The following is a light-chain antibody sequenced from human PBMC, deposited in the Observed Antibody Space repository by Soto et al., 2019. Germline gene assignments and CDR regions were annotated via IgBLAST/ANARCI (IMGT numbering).Light chain of an antibody. CDR2: WAS. Sequence: DIVMTQSPDSLAVSLGERATINCKSSQSVLYSSNNKNYLALYQQKPGQPPNLLIYWASTRESGVPDRFSGSGSGTDFTLTISSLQAEDVAVYYCQQYYSTPPKFGQGTKVEIK. CDR3: QQYYSTPPK. V-gene: IGKV4-1*01. CDR1: QSVLYSSNNKNY. J-gene: IGKJ1*01.